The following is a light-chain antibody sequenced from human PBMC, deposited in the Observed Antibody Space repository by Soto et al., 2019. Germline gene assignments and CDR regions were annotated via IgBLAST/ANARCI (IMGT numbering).Light chain of an antibody. CDR1: QTVARN. CDR2: GAS. V-gene: IGKV3-15*01. J-gene: IGKJ2*01. Sequence: EIMMTQSPATLSVSPGERATLSCRASQTVARNLAWYRQKPGQAPRLLIHGASTRATGVSARFSGSGSGTEFTLTLNSLQSEDFAVYYCQQYHNWPPQYTFGQGTKLQIK. CDR3: QQYHNWPPQYT.